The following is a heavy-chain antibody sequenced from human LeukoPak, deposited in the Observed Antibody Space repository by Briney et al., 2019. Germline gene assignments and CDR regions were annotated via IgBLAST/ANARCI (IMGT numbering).Heavy chain of an antibody. CDR3: AREDDSWGPNNLDL. V-gene: IGHV3-48*02. Sequence: GGSLRLSCAASAFTFSDYSMNWVRQAPGKGLEWISYIDTSSSTMYYADSVMGRFTISRDNAKESLYLQMNSLRDEDAAVYYCAREDDSWGPNNLDLWGQGTMVTVSS. D-gene: IGHD7-27*01. CDR2: IDTSSSTM. J-gene: IGHJ3*01. CDR1: AFTFSDYS.